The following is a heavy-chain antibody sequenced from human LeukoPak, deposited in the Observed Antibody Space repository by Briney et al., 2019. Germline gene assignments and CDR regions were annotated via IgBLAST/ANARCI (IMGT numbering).Heavy chain of an antibody. J-gene: IGHJ6*02. Sequence: SETLSLTCTVSGGSISSYYWSWIRQPPGKGLEWIGYIYYSGSTNYNPSLKSRVTISVDTSKNQFSLKLSSVTAADTAVYYCARDRYDFWSATYYYGMDVWGQGTTVTVSS. V-gene: IGHV4-59*01. CDR1: GGSISSYY. D-gene: IGHD3-3*01. CDR3: ARDRYDFWSATYYYGMDV. CDR2: IYYSGST.